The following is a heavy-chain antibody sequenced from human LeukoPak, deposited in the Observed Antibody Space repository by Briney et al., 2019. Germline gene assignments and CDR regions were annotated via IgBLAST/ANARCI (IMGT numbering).Heavy chain of an antibody. CDR2: IYFSGST. J-gene: IGHJ4*02. V-gene: IGHV4-59*08. CDR3: ARRSSYGYIDY. D-gene: IGHD5-18*01. Sequence: PSETLSLTCTVSGGSISSHYWSWIRQPPGKGLEWIGYIYFSGSTNYSPSLKSRVTMSVDTSKTQFSLKLSSVTAADTAVYYCARRSSYGYIDYWGQGTLVTVSS. CDR1: GGSISSHY.